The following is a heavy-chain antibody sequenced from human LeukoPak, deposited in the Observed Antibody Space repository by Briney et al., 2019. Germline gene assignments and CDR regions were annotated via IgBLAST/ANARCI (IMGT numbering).Heavy chain of an antibody. D-gene: IGHD2-15*01. Sequence: GGSLRLSCAASGFTFSSYWMHWVRQAPGKGLVWVSRINNDGSSTNYVDSVKGRFTISRDNAKNTLYLQMNSLRAEDTAVYYCARHWSKGFSPPRGNWFDPWGQGTLVTVSS. CDR3: ARHWSKGFSPPRGNWFDP. V-gene: IGHV3-74*01. J-gene: IGHJ5*02. CDR1: GFTFSSYW. CDR2: INNDGSST.